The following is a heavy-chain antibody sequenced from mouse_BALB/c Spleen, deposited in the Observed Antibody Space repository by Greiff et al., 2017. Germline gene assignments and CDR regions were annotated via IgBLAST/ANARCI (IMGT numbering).Heavy chain of an antibody. Sequence: VQLQQSGAELAKPGASVKMSCKASGYSFTSYRMHWVKQRTGQGLEWIGYINPCSGYTEYNQKFKDKATLTADKSSSTAYMQLSSLTSEDSAVYYCARWLLQGWFAYWGQGTLVTVSA. J-gene: IGHJ3*01. CDR3: ARWLLQGWFAY. D-gene: IGHD2-3*01. CDR1: GYSFTSYR. V-gene: IGHV1-4*01. CDR2: INPCSGYT.